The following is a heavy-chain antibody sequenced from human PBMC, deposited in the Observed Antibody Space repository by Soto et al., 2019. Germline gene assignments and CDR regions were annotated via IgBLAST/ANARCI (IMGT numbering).Heavy chain of an antibody. Sequence: PGGSLRLSCAASGFTFSNAWLNWVRQAPGKGLEWVGRIKSRTDGETTDYAAPVKGRFTISRDDSKNTLYLQMNSLKTEDTALYYCSTPQSSYCGGGGCYSRHYYYYGMDVWGQGTTVTVSS. J-gene: IGHJ6*02. D-gene: IGHD2-15*01. CDR1: GFTFSNAW. CDR3: STPQSSYCGGGGCYSRHYYYYGMDV. V-gene: IGHV3-15*07. CDR2: IKSRTDGETT.